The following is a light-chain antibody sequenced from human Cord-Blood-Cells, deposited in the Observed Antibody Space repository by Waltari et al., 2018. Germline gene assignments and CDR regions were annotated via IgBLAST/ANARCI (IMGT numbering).Light chain of an antibody. J-gene: IGLJ2*01. CDR1: STDVGCYNY. V-gene: IGLV2-14*01. Sequence: QSALPQPASVSGAPGLSITLSCPGTSTDVGCYNYVSWYQQHPAKAPKTMIYEVSNRPSGVSNRFSGSKSGNTASLTISGLQAEDEADYYCSSYTSSSTSFGGGTKLTVL. CDR2: EVS. CDR3: SSYTSSSTS.